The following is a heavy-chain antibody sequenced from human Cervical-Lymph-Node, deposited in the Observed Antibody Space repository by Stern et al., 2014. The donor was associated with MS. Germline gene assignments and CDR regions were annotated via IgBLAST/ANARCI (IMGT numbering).Heavy chain of an antibody. CDR1: GYSFTSYW. Sequence: EVQLVESGAEVKKPGESLKISCKGSGYSFTSYWIGWVRQMPGKGLEGMGINYPGDSDTRYSPSFQGQVPISADKSISTADLQWSSLKASDTAMYYCARHCGFRPGCIDYWGQGTLVTVSS. J-gene: IGHJ4*02. V-gene: IGHV5-51*01. D-gene: IGHD2-21*01. CDR3: ARHCGFRPGCIDY. CDR2: NYPGDSDT.